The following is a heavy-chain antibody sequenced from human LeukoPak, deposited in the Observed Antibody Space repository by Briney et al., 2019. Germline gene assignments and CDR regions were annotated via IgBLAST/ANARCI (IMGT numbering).Heavy chain of an antibody. CDR2: IYYSGST. J-gene: IGHJ6*03. CDR3: ARLRDYSYNYMDV. CDR1: GYSISSSNW. V-gene: IGHV4-28*01. Sequence: PSETLSLTCAVSGYSISSSNWWGWIRQPPGKGLEWIGYIYYSGSTYYNPPLKSRATMSVDTSKNQFSLKLSSVTAADTAVYYCARLRDYSYNYMDVWGKGTTVTISS.